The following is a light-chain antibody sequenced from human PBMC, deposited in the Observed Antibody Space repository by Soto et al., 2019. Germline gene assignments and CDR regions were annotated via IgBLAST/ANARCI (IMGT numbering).Light chain of an antibody. CDR2: KAS. CDR1: QSISDW. V-gene: IGKV1-5*03. CDR3: QQYNSYSRT. J-gene: IGKJ1*01. Sequence: DLQMTKSPSTLSASVGDRVTITCRASQSISDWLAWYQQKPGKAPKLLIYKASSLESGVPSRFSGSGSGTDFTLTISSLQPDDFATYYCQQYNSYSRTFGQGTKVEV.